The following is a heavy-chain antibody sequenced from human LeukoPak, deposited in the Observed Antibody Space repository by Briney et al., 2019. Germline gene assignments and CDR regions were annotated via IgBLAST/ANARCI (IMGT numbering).Heavy chain of an antibody. V-gene: IGHV4-34*01. CDR3: ARGEQLDIVATMGWFDP. CDR2: INHSGST. Sequence: PLETLSLTCAVYGGSFSGYYWSWIRQPPGKGLEWIGEINHSGSTNYNPSLKSRVTISVDTSKNQFSLKLSSVTAADTAVYYCARGEQLDIVATMGWFDPWGQRTLVTVSS. D-gene: IGHD5-12*01. CDR1: GGSFSGYY. J-gene: IGHJ5*02.